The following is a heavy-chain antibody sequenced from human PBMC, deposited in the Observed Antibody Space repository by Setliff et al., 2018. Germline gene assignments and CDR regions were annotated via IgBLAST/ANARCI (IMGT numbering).Heavy chain of an antibody. CDR1: GGTFSSYV. J-gene: IGHJ6*03. CDR3: ARGGDIITIFGVITPDYYYYMDV. CDR2: IIPIFGTA. D-gene: IGHD3-3*01. V-gene: IGHV1-69*13. Sequence: GASVKVSCKASGGTFSSYVINWVRQAPRQGLEWMGGIIPIFGTANYAQKFQGRVTITADESTSTAYMELSSLRFEDTAVYYCARGGDIITIFGVITPDYYYYMDVWGTGTTVTVSS.